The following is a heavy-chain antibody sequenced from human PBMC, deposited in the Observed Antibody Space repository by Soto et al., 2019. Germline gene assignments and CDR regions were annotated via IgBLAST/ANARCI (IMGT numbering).Heavy chain of an antibody. CDR3: ARGDIVGATRPPIYYYYGMDV. CDR1: GFTFSSYG. Sequence: GGSLRLSCAASGFTFSSYGMHWVRQAPGKGLEWVAVIWYDGSNKYYADSVKGRFTISRDNSKNTLYLQMNSLRAEDTAVYYCARGDIVGATRPPIYYYYGMDVWGQGTTVTVSS. CDR2: IWYDGSNK. D-gene: IGHD1-26*01. J-gene: IGHJ6*02. V-gene: IGHV3-33*01.